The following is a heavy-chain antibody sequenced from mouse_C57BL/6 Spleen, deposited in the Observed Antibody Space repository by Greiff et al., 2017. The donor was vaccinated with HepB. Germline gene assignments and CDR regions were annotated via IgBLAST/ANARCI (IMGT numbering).Heavy chain of an antibody. CDR1: GFTFSSYG. D-gene: IGHD2-4*01. V-gene: IGHV5-6*01. J-gene: IGHJ2*01. CDR2: ISSGGSYT. CDR3: ARDYDYDDESSIGYFDY. Sequence: EVQGVESGGDLVKPGGSLKLSCAASGFTFSSYGMSWVRQTPDKRLEWVATISSGGSYTYYPDSVKGRFTISRDNAKNTLYLQMSSLKSEDTAMYYCARDYDYDDESSIGYFDYWGQGTTLTVSS.